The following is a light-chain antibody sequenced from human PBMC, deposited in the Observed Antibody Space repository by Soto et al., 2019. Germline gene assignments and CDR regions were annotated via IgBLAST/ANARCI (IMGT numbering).Light chain of an antibody. CDR2: NVS. Sequence: DVVMTQSPLSLPVTLGQPASISCRSSQSLVYSDGNTYLNWFQQRPGQSPRRLIYNVSKRDSGVPDRFSGSGVGHDFTLKISRVEAEDVGVYYCMQGTHWPPITFGQGTRLEIK. J-gene: IGKJ5*01. V-gene: IGKV2-30*01. CDR3: MQGTHWPPIT. CDR1: QSLVYSDGNTY.